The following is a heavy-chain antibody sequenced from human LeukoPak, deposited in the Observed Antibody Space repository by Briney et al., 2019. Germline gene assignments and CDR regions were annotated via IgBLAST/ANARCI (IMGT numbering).Heavy chain of an antibody. CDR3: ARDKGDGPY. CDR1: GGSISGYS. J-gene: IGHJ4*02. CDR2: THYSGSS. Sequence: SETLSLTCTVSGGSISGYSWSWIRQPPGKGLEWIGYTHYSGSSNYNPSLKSRVTISVDTSKNQFSLKLSSVTAADTAVYYCARDKGDGPYWGQGTLVTVSS. D-gene: IGHD5-24*01. V-gene: IGHV4-59*12.